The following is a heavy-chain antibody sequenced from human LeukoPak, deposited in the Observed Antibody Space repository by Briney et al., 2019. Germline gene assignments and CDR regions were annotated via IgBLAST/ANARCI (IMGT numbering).Heavy chain of an antibody. Sequence: SETLSLTCTVSGDSIRSYYWSWIRQPAGKGLEWIGRISITGSTNYNPALKSRVTMSVDTSKTQLSLKLRSVTAADTAVYYCAREAPYYDVLTGYHFGMDVWGPGTTVTVSS. CDR3: AREAPYYDVLTGYHFGMDV. D-gene: IGHD3-9*01. J-gene: IGHJ6*02. CDR2: ISITGST. CDR1: GDSIRSYY. V-gene: IGHV4-4*07.